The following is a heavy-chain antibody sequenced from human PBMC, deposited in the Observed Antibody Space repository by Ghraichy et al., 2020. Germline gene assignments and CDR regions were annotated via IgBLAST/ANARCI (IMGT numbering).Heavy chain of an antibody. Sequence: GGSLRLSCAASGFTFSSYSMNWVRQAPGKGLEWVSSISSSSSYIYYADSVKGRFTISRDNAKNSLYLQMNSLRAEDTAVYYCARALDYGDYVELNWFDPWGQGTLVTVSS. CDR1: GFTFSSYS. D-gene: IGHD4-17*01. V-gene: IGHV3-21*01. J-gene: IGHJ5*02. CDR2: ISSSSSYI. CDR3: ARALDYGDYVELNWFDP.